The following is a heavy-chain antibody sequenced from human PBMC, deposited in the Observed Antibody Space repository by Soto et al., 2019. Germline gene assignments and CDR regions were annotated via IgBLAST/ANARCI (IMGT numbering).Heavy chain of an antibody. D-gene: IGHD6-19*01. Sequence: SETLSLTCTVSGGSISSSSYYWGWIRQPPGKGLEWIGSIYYSGSTYYNPSLKSRVTISVDTSKNQFSLKLSSVTAADTAVYYCAWLAVAGLNDDAFDIWGQGTMVTVSS. CDR1: GGSISSSSYY. CDR2: IYYSGST. V-gene: IGHV4-39*01. CDR3: AWLAVAGLNDDAFDI. J-gene: IGHJ3*02.